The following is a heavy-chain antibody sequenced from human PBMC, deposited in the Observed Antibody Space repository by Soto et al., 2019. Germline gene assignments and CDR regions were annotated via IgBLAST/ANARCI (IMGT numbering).Heavy chain of an antibody. J-gene: IGHJ6*02. CDR2: IYSGGST. D-gene: IGHD6-13*01. V-gene: IGHV3-53*01. CDR3: EAAPTRYGMDV. Sequence: PGGSLRLSRAASGFTVSSNYMSWVRQAPGKGLEWVSVIYSGGSTYYADSVKGRFTISRDNSKNTLYLQMNSLRAEDTAVYYCEAAPTRYGMDVWGQGTTVTVSS. CDR1: GFTVSSNY.